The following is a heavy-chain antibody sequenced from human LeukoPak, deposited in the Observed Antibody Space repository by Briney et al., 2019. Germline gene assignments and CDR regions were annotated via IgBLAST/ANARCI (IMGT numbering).Heavy chain of an antibody. CDR2: IYYTGST. Sequence: SETLSLTCTISGGSVSDYYWSWIRQSPGKGLEWIGYIYYTGSTTYNPSLKSRVTMSADTSKNQFSLNLSSVTAADTAAYYCARRGGIIRGVASYYYMDVWGKGTTVTISS. D-gene: IGHD3-10*01. CDR1: GGSVSDYY. V-gene: IGHV4-59*08. J-gene: IGHJ6*03. CDR3: ARRGGIIRGVASYYYMDV.